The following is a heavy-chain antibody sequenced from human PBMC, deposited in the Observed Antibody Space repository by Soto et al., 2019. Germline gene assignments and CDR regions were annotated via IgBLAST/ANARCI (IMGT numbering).Heavy chain of an antibody. CDR1: GFTFSSYA. D-gene: IGHD3-9*01. Sequence: EVQLLESGGGLVQPGGSLRLSCAASGFTFSSYAMSWVRQAPGKGLEWVSAISGSGGSTYYAYSVKGRFTISRDNSKNTLYLQMNSLRAEDAAVYYCATIDPYYDILTGYYDYWGQGTLVTVSS. CDR2: ISGSGGST. CDR3: ATIDPYYDILTGYYDY. V-gene: IGHV3-23*01. J-gene: IGHJ4*02.